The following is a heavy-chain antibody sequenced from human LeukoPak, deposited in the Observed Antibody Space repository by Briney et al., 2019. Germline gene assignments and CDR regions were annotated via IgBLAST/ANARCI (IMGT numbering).Heavy chain of an antibody. V-gene: IGHV3-23*01. CDR2: IGSSCVNT. J-gene: IGHJ4*02. D-gene: IGHD1-26*01. CDR3: ARGIPGPGKDADFDY. Sequence: GGSLRLSCLGSGFSFGDFALSWFRQGPGKGLEWVSTIGSSCVNTYYADSMKGRFTISRDTSKNTLSLQMNSLRAEDTAVYYCARGIPGPGKDADFDYWGQGTLVTVSS. CDR1: GFSFGDFA.